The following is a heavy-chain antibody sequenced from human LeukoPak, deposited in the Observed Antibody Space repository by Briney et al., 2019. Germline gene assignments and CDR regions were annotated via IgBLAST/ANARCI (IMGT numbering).Heavy chain of an antibody. J-gene: IGHJ4*02. D-gene: IGHD3-16*02. CDR3: ARIGYYDYVWGSYRWGNDFDY. CDR2: ISSSGSTI. Sequence: AGGSLRLSCAASGFTFSSYEMNWVRQAPGKGLEWVSYISSSGSTIYYADSVKGRFTISRDNAKNSLYLQMNSLRAEDTAVYYCARIGYYDYVWGSYRWGNDFDYWGQGTLVTVSS. CDR1: GFTFSSYE. V-gene: IGHV3-48*03.